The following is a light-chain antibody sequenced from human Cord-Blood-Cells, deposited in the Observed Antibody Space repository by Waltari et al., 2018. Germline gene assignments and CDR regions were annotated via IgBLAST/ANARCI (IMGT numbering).Light chain of an antibody. CDR3: CSYAGSYTWV. V-gene: IGLV2-11*01. CDR2: DVS. J-gene: IGLJ3*02. Sequence: QSALTQPRSVSGSPGQSVTISCTGTSSDVGGYNDVSWYQQHPGKAPKLMIYDVSQRPAGVSDRFSGSKSGNTASLTISGLQAEDEADYYCCSYAGSYTWVFGGGTKLTVL. CDR1: SSDVGGYND.